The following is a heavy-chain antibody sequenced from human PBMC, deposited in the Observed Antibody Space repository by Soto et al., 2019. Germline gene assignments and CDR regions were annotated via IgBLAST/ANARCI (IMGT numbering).Heavy chain of an antibody. V-gene: IGHV1-69*01. CDR3: ASRDHGTSYYDSSEIGYFDY. D-gene: IGHD3-22*01. CDR2: INRIFGTA. CDR1: GGTFSSYA. Sequence: QVQLVQSGAEVKKPGSSVKVSCKASGGTFSSYAISWVRQAPGQGLEWMGGINRIFGTANYAQKFQGRVTITADESTSTAYMELSRLRSEDTAVYYCASRDHGTSYYDSSEIGYFDYWGQGTLVTVSS. J-gene: IGHJ4*02.